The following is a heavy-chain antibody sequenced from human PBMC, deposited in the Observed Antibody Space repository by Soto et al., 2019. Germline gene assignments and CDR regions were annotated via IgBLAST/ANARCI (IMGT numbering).Heavy chain of an antibody. V-gene: IGHV4-30-4*01. CDR1: GGSISSGDYY. CDR2: IYYSGST. D-gene: IGHD2-2*01. CDR3: AREAWDIVLVPAARGYSGYDS. J-gene: IGHJ4*02. Sequence: QVQLQESGPGLVKPSQTLSLTCTVSGGSISSGDYYWSWIRQPPGKGLEWIGYIYYSGSTYYNPSLKSRVTISVDTSKNQFSLKLSSVTAAATAVYYCAREAWDIVLVPAARGYSGYDSWAQGTLVTVSS.